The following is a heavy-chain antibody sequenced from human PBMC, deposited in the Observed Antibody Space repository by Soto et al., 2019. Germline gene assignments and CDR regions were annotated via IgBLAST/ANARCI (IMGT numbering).Heavy chain of an antibody. CDR3: ARLGGALIAAAGTWPVDY. D-gene: IGHD6-13*01. V-gene: IGHV5-51*01. Sequence: LGESLKISCKGSGYSFTSYWIGWVRQMPGKGLEWMGIIYPGDSDTRYSPSFQGQVTISADKSISTAYLQWSSLKASDTAMYYCARLGGALIAAAGTWPVDYWGQGTLVTVSS. J-gene: IGHJ4*02. CDR2: IYPGDSDT. CDR1: GYSFTSYW.